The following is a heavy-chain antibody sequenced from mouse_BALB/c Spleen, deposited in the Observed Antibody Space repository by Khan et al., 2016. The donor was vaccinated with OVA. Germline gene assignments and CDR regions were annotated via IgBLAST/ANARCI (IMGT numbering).Heavy chain of an antibody. CDR3: ARGGCYGYYAMDD. V-gene: IGHV4-1*02. Sequence: EVELVESGGGLVQPGGSLKLSCAVSGFDFSSYWLSWVWQAPGKGLEWIGEINPDSSTINSTPSLKDKFIISRDNAKNTLYLQRSKVKSEDTALYYCARGGCYGYYAMDDWGQGTSVTGSS. D-gene: IGHD1-2*01. CDR2: INPDSSTI. J-gene: IGHJ4*01. CDR1: GFDFSSYW.